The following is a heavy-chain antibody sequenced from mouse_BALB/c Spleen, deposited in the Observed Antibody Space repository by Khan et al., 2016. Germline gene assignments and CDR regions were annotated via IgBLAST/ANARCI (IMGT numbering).Heavy chain of an antibody. Sequence: VQLKQSGPELEKPGAAVKISCKASGYSFTGYNMNWVKQSNGKSLEWIGDIDPYYGTTSYNQKFKSKATLTVDKSSSTAYMQLKSLTSEDSAVYYWARRLRQGGWSAMDVWGQGASVTVSS. CDR3: ARRLRQGGWSAMDV. CDR1: GYSFTGYN. J-gene: IGHJ4*01. D-gene: IGHD2-12*01. CDR2: IDPYYGTT. V-gene: IGHV1-39*01.